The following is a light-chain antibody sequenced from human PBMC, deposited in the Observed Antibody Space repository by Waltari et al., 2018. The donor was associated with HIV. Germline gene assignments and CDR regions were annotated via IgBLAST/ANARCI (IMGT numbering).Light chain of an antibody. CDR2: LAS. Sequence: DIALVQAPVSLSVSPGKSASISCRSSQSLLKTNGYYYLDWYLQKPGQSPQLLIYLASTRATGVPDRFNGRGSGTDFTLTISRVQPEDVGVFYCMQSLQTPAFGQGTRMEI. CDR1: QSLLKTNGYYY. CDR3: MQSLQTPA. V-gene: IGKV2-28*01. J-gene: IGKJ1*01.